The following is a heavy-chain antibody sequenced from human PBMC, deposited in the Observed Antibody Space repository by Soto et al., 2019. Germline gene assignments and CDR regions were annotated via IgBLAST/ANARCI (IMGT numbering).Heavy chain of an antibody. CDR3: LRDNNSGYPDS. CDR1: GFSFSNYG. D-gene: IGHD3-22*01. J-gene: IGHJ4*02. CDR2: IWHDGSHK. Sequence: QVQLVESGGGVVQPGRSLRLSCAASGFSFSNYGMHWVRQAPGKGLEWVAVIWHDGSHKYYADSVQGRLTISRDDSMSTLYLQMNSLRAEDTAVYCCLRDNNSGYPDSWGQGTLVTVSS. V-gene: IGHV3-33*01.